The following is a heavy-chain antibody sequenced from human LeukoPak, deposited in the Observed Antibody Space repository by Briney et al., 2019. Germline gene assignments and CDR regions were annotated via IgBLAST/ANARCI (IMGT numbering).Heavy chain of an antibody. CDR3: ARVYCSGGSCYSHYFDY. CDR2: IYHSGST. Sequence: PSETLSLTCAVSGGSISSGGYSWSWIRQPPGKGLEWIGYIYHSGSTYYNPSLKSRVTISVDRSKNQFSLKLSSVTAADTAVYYCARVYCSGGSCYSHYFDYWGQGTLVTVSS. CDR1: GGSISSGGYS. D-gene: IGHD2-15*01. J-gene: IGHJ4*02. V-gene: IGHV4-30-2*01.